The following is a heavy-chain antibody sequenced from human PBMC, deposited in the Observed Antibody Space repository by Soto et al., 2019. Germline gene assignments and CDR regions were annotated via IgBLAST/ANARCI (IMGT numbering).Heavy chain of an antibody. CDR2: FNAGDGET. CDR3: ATEYSSSWSH. V-gene: IGHV1-24*01. D-gene: IGHD6-13*01. Sequence: ASVKVSCKASGYTFTSCAMHWVRQAPGKRLEWMGGFNAGDGETIYAQKFQGRVTMTEDTSTDTAYMELSSLRSEDTAVYYCATEYSSSWSHWGQGTLVTVSS. CDR1: GYTFTSCA. J-gene: IGHJ4*02.